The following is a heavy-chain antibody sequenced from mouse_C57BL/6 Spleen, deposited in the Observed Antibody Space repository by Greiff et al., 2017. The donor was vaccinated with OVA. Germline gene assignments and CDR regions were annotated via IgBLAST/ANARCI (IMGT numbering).Heavy chain of an antibody. Sequence: QVQLKQSGPGLVQPSQSLSITCTVSGFSLTSYGVHWVRQSPGKGLEWLGVIWSGGSTDYNAAFISRLSISKDNSKSQVFFKMNSLQADDTAIYYCASYGTWYFDVWGTGTTVTVSS. D-gene: IGHD2-1*01. CDR3: ASYGTWYFDV. J-gene: IGHJ1*03. CDR2: IWSGGST. V-gene: IGHV2-2*01. CDR1: GFSLTSYG.